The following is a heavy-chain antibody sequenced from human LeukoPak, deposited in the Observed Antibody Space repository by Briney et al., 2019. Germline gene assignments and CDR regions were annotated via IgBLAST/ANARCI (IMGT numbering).Heavy chain of an antibody. Sequence: GESLQISCKGSGYIFTNYWIGWVRQMPGKGLEWMGIINPSDSDTKYSPSFQGQVTISADKSTSTAFLQWSSLKASDTAIYYCARRGSSGYYIIDYWGQGTLVTVSS. J-gene: IGHJ4*02. CDR1: GYIFTNYW. V-gene: IGHV5-51*01. CDR3: ARRGSSGYYIIDY. D-gene: IGHD3-22*01. CDR2: INPSDSDT.